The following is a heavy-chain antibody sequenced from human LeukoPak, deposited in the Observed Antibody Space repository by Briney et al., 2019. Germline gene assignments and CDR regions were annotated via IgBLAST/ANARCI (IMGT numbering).Heavy chain of an antibody. CDR3: ARDIVRGEYFQH. Sequence: SVKVSCKASGGTFSSYAISWVRQAPGQGLEWMGGIIPIFGAANYAQKFQGRVTITTDESTSTAYMELSSLRAADTAVYYCARDIVRGEYFQHWGQGTLVTVSS. J-gene: IGHJ1*01. V-gene: IGHV1-69*05. D-gene: IGHD1-26*01. CDR2: IIPIFGAA. CDR1: GGTFSSYA.